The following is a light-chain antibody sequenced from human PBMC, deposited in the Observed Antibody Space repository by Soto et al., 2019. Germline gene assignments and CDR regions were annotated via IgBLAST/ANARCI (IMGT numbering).Light chain of an antibody. V-gene: IGKV3-20*01. CDR2: GAS. CDR1: QSVTSSY. Sequence: EIVLTQSPGTMSLSPGERATLSCRASQSVTSSYLAWYQQKPGQAPRLLIYGASSRATGIPDRFSGSGSGTDFTLTISSLEPEEFAVYYCQQYGNSPRTVGKGNKVDIK. CDR3: QQYGNSPRT. J-gene: IGKJ1*01.